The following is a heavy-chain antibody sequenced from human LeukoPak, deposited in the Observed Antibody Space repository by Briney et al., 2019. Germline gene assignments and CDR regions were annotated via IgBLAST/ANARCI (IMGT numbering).Heavy chain of an antibody. V-gene: IGHV4-34*01. CDR2: INHSGST. Sequence: SETLSLTCAVYGGSFSGYYWSWIRQPPGKGLEWIGEINHSGSTNYNPSLKSRVTISVDKSKNQFSLKLSSVTAADTAVYYCARDDKGSSWYGIKYYYYYGMDVWGQGTTVTVSS. CDR3: ARDDKGSSWYGIKYYYYYGMDV. D-gene: IGHD6-13*01. J-gene: IGHJ6*02. CDR1: GGSFSGYY.